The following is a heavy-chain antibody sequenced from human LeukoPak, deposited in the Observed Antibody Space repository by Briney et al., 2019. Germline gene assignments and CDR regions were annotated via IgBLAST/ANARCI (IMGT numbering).Heavy chain of an antibody. CDR1: GFTFSSYW. J-gene: IGHJ4*02. CDR2: INSDGSST. Sequence: GSLRLSCAASGFTFSSYWMHWVRQAPGKGLVWVSRINSDGSSTSYADSVKGRFTISRDNSKNTLYLQMNSLRAEDTAVYYCAKDPVLYGSGSYFGAYFDYWGQGTLVTVSS. CDR3: AKDPVLYGSGSYFGAYFDY. V-gene: IGHV3-74*01. D-gene: IGHD3-10*01.